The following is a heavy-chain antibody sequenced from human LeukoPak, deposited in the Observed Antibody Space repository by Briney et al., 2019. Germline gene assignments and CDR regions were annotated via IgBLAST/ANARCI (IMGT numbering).Heavy chain of an antibody. J-gene: IGHJ4*02. Sequence: GGSLRLSCAASGFSLGDYGMSWGRQAPGKGLEWVSGIDRSGAGTGYADSVKGRFTISRDNAKNSLYLQMNSLRAEDTALYYCVRSDWTYDAGDFWGQGTLVTVSS. D-gene: IGHD1-7*01. V-gene: IGHV3-20*04. CDR2: IDRSGAGT. CDR1: GFSLGDYG. CDR3: VRSDWTYDAGDF.